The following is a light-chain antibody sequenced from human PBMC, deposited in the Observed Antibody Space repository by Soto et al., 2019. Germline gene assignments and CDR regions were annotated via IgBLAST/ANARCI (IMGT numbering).Light chain of an antibody. CDR3: HQYGSSPQA. J-gene: IGKJ3*01. CDR2: GAS. CDR1: QSVTRSF. V-gene: IGKV3-20*01. Sequence: EIVLTQSPGTLSLSPGERVTLSCRASQSVTRSFLAWYQQKPGQAPRLLIYGASSRATGIPVSFSGSGSGTDFTLIISRLEPEDFAVYYCHQYGSSPQAFGPGTKVDIK.